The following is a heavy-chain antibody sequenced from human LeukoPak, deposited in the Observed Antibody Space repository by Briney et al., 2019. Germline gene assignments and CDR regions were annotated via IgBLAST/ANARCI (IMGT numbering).Heavy chain of an antibody. D-gene: IGHD3-16*01. CDR1: GGTFSSYA. V-gene: IGHV1-69*01. CDR2: IIPIFGTA. J-gene: IGHJ6*04. CDR3: SLGELPDLGYYYYGMDV. Sequence: SVKVSCKASGGTFSSYAISWVRQAPGQGLEWMGGIIPIFGTANYAQKFQGRVTITADESTSTAYMELSSLRSEDTAVYYCSLGELPDLGYYYYGMDVWGKGTTVTVS.